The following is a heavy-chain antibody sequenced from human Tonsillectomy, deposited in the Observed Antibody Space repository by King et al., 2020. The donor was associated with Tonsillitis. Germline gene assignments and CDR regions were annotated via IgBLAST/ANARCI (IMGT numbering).Heavy chain of an antibody. Sequence: VQLVESGGGLVQPGGSLRLSCAASGFTVSNYAMSWVRQDPGKGLEGVSTISGGGSKTYYADSVKGRFTISRDNSKNTQYLQMNSLRAEDTAVYYCAKGGEAVAVWFDPWGQGTLVTVSS. V-gene: IGHV3-23*04. CDR2: ISGGGSKT. CDR1: GFTVSNYA. D-gene: IGHD6-19*01. J-gene: IGHJ5*02. CDR3: AKGGEAVAVWFDP.